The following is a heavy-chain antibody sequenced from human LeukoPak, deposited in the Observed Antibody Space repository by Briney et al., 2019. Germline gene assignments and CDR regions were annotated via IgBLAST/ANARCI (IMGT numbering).Heavy chain of an antibody. D-gene: IGHD6-19*01. J-gene: IGHJ4*02. V-gene: IGHV4-4*07. Sequence: SETLSLTCTVSGDSISGCYWTWIRQPAGKGLEWIGRVYSSGSTNYNPSLKSRVTMSIDTSKNQFSLKLSSVTAADTAVYYCARDRQWLENDYWGQGTLVTVSS. CDR3: ARDRQWLENDY. CDR2: VYSSGST. CDR1: GDSISGCY.